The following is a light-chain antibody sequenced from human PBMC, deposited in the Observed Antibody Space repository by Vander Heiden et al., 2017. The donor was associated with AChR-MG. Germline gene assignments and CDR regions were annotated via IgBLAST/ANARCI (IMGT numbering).Light chain of an antibody. CDR3: QQYGGSPRT. CDR1: QSVSSSY. V-gene: IGKV3-20*01. J-gene: IGKJ2*01. Sequence: IVLTQSPGTLSLSPGERATLSCRASQSVSSSYLAWYQQKPGQAPRLLMHGSSSRATGIPDRFSGSGSGTDFTLTISRLEPEDFAVYYCQQYGGSPRTFGQGTKLEIK. CDR2: GSS.